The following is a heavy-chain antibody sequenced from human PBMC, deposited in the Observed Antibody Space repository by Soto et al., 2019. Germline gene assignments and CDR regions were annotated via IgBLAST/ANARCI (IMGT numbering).Heavy chain of an antibody. D-gene: IGHD6-19*01. CDR3: ARVPRIAVAAEYFQH. CDR1: GGTFSSYT. J-gene: IGHJ1*01. V-gene: IGHV1-69*02. CDR2: IIPILGIA. Sequence: GASVKVSCKASGGTFSSYTISWVRQAPGQGLEWMGRIIPILGIANYAQKFQGRVTITADKSTSTAYMELSSLRSEDTAVYYCARVPRIAVAAEYFQHWGQGTLVTVSS.